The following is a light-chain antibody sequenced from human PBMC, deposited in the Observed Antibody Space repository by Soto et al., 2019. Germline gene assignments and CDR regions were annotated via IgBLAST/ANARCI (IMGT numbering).Light chain of an antibody. CDR3: QQYNEWPPFT. V-gene: IGKV3-15*01. CDR2: AAS. Sequence: EIVMTQSPATLSVSQGERATLSCRASQSVRSNLAWYQQKPGQAPRLVIYAASTRATGIPDRFSGSVSGTEFTLTISSLQSEDFAVYYCQQYNEWPPFTFGQGTRLEI. J-gene: IGKJ5*01. CDR1: QSVRSN.